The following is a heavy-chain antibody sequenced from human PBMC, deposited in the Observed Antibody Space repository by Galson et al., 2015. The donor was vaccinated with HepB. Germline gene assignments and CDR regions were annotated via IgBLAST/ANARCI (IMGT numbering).Heavy chain of an antibody. Sequence: SLRLSCAASGFPFRSYWMIWVRQAPGKGLEWVASIKQDGSEKSYVDSVKGRFTISRDNAKNSLYLQMHSLRAEDTALYYCARDMSTIFVFGAIQHTPPLGFDYWGQGTLVTVSS. V-gene: IGHV3-7*03. CDR1: GFPFRSYW. J-gene: IGHJ4*02. D-gene: IGHD3-3*01. CDR2: IKQDGSEK. CDR3: ARDMSTIFVFGAIQHTPPLGFDY.